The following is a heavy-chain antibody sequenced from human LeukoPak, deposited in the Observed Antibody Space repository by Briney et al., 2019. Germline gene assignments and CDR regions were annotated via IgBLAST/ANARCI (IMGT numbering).Heavy chain of an antibody. D-gene: IGHD3-10*01. Sequence: SETLSLTCTVSGGSISSSSYYWVWIRQPPGTGLEWIGSIYYSGSTYYNPSLKSRVTISVDTSKNQFSLKLSSVTAADTAVYYCAGLNVLLWFGELILPTNFDYWGQGTLVTVSS. CDR2: IYYSGST. CDR3: AGLNVLLWFGELILPTNFDY. J-gene: IGHJ4*02. CDR1: GGSISSSSYY. V-gene: IGHV4-39*01.